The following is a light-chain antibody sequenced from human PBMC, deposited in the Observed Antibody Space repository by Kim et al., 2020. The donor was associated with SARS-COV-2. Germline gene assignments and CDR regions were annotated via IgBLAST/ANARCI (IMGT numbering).Light chain of an antibody. CDR3: CSYEGTVV. CDR1: TSDV. Sequence: QSALTQPASVSGSPGQSITISCSGATSDVVSWYQHYPGEAPKPIIFEVNKRPSQISTRFPGSKSGTTASLTIAGPQAEDEANYYCCSYEGTVVVGGG. CDR2: EVN. V-gene: IGLV2-23*02. J-gene: IGLJ2*01.